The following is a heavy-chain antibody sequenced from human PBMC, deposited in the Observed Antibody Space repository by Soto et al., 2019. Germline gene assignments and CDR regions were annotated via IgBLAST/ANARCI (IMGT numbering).Heavy chain of an antibody. V-gene: IGHV3-66*01. Sequence: GGSLRLSCAASGFTVSSNYMIWVLQAPGKGLEWVSVIYSGGSTYYADSVKGRFTISRDNSKNTLYLQMNSLRAEDTAVYYCARAPRIDYDFWSGYYDTYFDYWGQGTLVTVSS. D-gene: IGHD3-3*01. CDR3: ARAPRIDYDFWSGYYDTYFDY. CDR2: IYSGGST. CDR1: GFTVSSNY. J-gene: IGHJ4*02.